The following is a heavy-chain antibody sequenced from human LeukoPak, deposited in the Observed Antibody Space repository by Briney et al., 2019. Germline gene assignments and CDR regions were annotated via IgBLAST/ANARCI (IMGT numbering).Heavy chain of an antibody. CDR2: ITASGDRT. V-gene: IGHV3-23*01. CDR3: AKDLRGPAAGTWYFDL. CDR1: KFSLTTFS. J-gene: IGHJ2*01. D-gene: IGHD6-13*01. Sequence: GGSLRLSCAASKFSLTTFSMGWVRQAPGKGLEWVSGITASGDRTHYSDSVKGRFTISRDNSKSTLYLQMSSLRADDSATYFCAKDLRGPAAGTWYFDLWGRGTLVTVSS.